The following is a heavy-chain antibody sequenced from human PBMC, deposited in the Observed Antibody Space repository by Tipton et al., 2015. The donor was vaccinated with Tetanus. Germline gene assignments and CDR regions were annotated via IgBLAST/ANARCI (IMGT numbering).Heavy chain of an antibody. CDR3: ARAIAVAGNYFDY. Sequence: SLRLSCAASGFTFSSYSMNWVRQAPGKGLEWVSSISSSSSYIYYADSVKGRFTISRDNSKNTLYLQMNSLRAEDTAVYYCARAIAVAGNYFDYWGQGTLVTVSS. V-gene: IGHV3-21*01. D-gene: IGHD6-19*01. J-gene: IGHJ4*02. CDR2: ISSSSSYI. CDR1: GFTFSSYS.